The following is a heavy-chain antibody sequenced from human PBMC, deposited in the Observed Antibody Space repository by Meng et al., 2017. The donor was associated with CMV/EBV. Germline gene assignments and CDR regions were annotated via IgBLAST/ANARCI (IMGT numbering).Heavy chain of an antibody. CDR1: GASFSGYD. D-gene: IGHD3-3*01. CDR2: INHSGRT. V-gene: IGHV4-34*01. J-gene: IGHJ5*02. CDR3: ARVWVRPAVLRFLKSVRFDP. Sequence: VQLRQWGAERLQPSETLALPCAVYGASFSGYDWSWIRQPPGKGLEWIGEINHSGRTNYNPSLKSRVTISVDTSKNQFSLKLSSVTAADTAVYYCARVWVRPAVLRFLKSVRFDPWGQGTLVTVSS.